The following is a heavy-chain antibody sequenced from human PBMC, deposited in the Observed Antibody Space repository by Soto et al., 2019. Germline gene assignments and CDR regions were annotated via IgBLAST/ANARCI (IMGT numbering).Heavy chain of an antibody. CDR2: IKSDGSNT. J-gene: IGHJ4*02. CDR3: AVAVAGPTAIGY. CDR1: GFTFSSYW. D-gene: IGHD6-19*01. V-gene: IGHV3-74*01. Sequence: EVQLVESGGGLVQPGGSLRLSCAASGFTFSSYWMHWVRQAPGKGLVWVSRIKSDGSNTTYADSVKGRFTISRDNAKSTLYLQMNSLRAEDTAVYYCAVAVAGPTAIGYWGQGTLVTVSS.